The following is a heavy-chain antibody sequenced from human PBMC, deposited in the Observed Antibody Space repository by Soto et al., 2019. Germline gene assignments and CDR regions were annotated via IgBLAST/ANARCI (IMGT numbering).Heavy chain of an antibody. J-gene: IGHJ4*02. Sequence: GGSLRLSCSASGFKFDDHAMHWVRQAPGKGLEWVSGIYWKGAIISYADSVKGRFTISRDNAKNSLFLQMNSLRAEDTALYYCVKDEGTIAFRSFHYWGQGALVTVSS. CDR2: IYWKGAII. D-gene: IGHD3-3*02. V-gene: IGHV3-9*01. CDR3: VKDEGTIAFRSFHY. CDR1: GFKFDDHA.